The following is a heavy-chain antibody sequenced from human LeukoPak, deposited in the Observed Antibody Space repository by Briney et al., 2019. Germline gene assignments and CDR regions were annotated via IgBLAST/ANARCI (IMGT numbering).Heavy chain of an antibody. CDR1: GFTFSNAW. CDR2: IKSKTDGGTT. Sequence: GGSLRLSCAASGFTFSNAWMSWVRQAPGKGLEWVGRIKSKTDGGTTDYAAPVKGRFTISRDDSKNTLYLQMNSLRSEDTAVYYCATTSRSIQWTGQDDAFDIWGQGTMVTVSS. J-gene: IGHJ3*02. CDR3: ATTSRSIQWTGQDDAFDI. D-gene: IGHD6-19*01. V-gene: IGHV3-15*01.